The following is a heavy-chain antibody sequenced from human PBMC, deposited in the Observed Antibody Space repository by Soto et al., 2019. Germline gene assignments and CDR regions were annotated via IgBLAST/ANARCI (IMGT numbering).Heavy chain of an antibody. V-gene: IGHV3-23*01. CDR1: GFTFSSYA. CDR2: ISGSGGST. D-gene: IGHD2-15*01. CDR3: AKDLVGSNADYYDY. Sequence: GGSLRLSCAASGFTFSSYAMSWVRQAPGKGMEWVAAISGSGGSTYYADSVKGRFTISRENSKNTLYLQMNSLRAEDAAVYYCAKDLVGSNADYYDYWGQGTPVTVSS. J-gene: IGHJ4*02.